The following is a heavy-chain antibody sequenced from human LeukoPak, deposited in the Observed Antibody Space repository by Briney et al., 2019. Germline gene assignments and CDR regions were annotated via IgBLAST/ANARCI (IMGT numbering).Heavy chain of an antibody. D-gene: IGHD6-6*01. CDR3: ARDWGVGGRPGYMDV. CDR2: IYYSGNT. J-gene: IGHJ6*03. Sequence: SETLSLTCTVSGGSLSNKYWSWIRQPPGKGLEWIGYIYYSGNTKYNPSLKSRVTILVYTSKNQVSLKLSSVTAADTAVYFCARDWGVGGRPGYMDVWGKGTTVTVSS. CDR1: GGSLSNKY. V-gene: IGHV4-59*01.